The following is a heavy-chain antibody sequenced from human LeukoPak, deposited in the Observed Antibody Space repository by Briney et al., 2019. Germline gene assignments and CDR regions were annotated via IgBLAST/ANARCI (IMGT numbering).Heavy chain of an antibody. CDR3: ARGVGRITSSWFDP. Sequence: GGSLRLSCAASGLTFGNYWMSWVRQAPGKGREWVASIKEDGSEKFYVESLKGRFTISRDSGKNSLNLQMNSLRVEDTAVYFCARGVGRITSSWFDPWGQGTLVTVSS. D-gene: IGHD3-10*01. J-gene: IGHJ5*02. CDR1: GLTFGNYW. CDR2: IKEDGSEK. V-gene: IGHV3-7*01.